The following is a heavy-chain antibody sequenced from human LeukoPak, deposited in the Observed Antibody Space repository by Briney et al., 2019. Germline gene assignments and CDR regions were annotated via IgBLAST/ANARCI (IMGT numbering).Heavy chain of an antibody. CDR3: ARLRWLHQTYYFDY. Sequence: PSETLSLTCAVYGGSFSDYYWSWIRQPPGKGLEWIGEINHSGSNNYNPSLKSRVTISIDTSKKQFSLKLSSVTAADTAVYYCARLRWLHQTYYFDYWGQGTLVTVSS. D-gene: IGHD5-24*01. CDR1: GGSFSDYY. CDR2: INHSGSN. J-gene: IGHJ4*02. V-gene: IGHV4-34*01.